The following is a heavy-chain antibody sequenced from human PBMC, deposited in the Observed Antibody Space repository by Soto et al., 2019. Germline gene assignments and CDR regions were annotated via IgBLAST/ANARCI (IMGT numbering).Heavy chain of an antibody. CDR1: GFTFSSYW. J-gene: IGHJ6*02. CDR3: ARDPLWGSYYYYGMDV. V-gene: IGHV3-7*01. CDR2: IKQDGSEK. D-gene: IGHD3-16*01. Sequence: EVQLVESGGGLVQPGGSLRLSCAASGFTFSSYWMSWVRQAPGKGLEWVANIKQDGSEKYYVDSVKGRFTISRDNAKNSLYLQMNSLRAEDTAVYYCARDPLWGSYYYYGMDVWGQGTTVTVSS.